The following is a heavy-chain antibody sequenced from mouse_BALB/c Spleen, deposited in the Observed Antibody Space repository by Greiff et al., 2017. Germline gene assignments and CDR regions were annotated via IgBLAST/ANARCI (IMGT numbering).Heavy chain of an antibody. CDR2: IWAGGST. Sequence: VKLVESGPGLVAPSQSLSITCTVSGFSLTSYGVHWVRQPPGKGLEWLGVIWAGGSTNYNSALMSRLSISKDNSKSQVFLKMNSLQTDDTAMYYCARVMVTTLYYYAMDYWGQGTSVTVSS. D-gene: IGHD2-1*01. J-gene: IGHJ4*01. CDR1: GFSLTSYG. CDR3: ARVMVTTLYYYAMDY. V-gene: IGHV2-9*02.